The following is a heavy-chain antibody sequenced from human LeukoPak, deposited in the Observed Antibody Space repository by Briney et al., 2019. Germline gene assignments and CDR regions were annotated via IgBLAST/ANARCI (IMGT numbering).Heavy chain of an antibody. CDR1: GGSISSSSYY. J-gene: IGHJ4*02. V-gene: IGHV4-39*07. CDR2: IYYSGST. Sequence: SETLSLTCTVSGGSISSSSYYWGWIRQPPGKGLEWIGSIYYSGSTYYNPSLKSRVTISVDTSKNQFSLKLSSVTAADMAVYYCARVSLCPAYSGTYCYYFDYWGQGTLVTVSS. CDR3: ARVSLCPAYSGTYCYYFDY. D-gene: IGHD1-26*01.